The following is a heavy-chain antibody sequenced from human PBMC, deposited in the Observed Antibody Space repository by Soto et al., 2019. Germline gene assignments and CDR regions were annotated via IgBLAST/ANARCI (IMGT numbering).Heavy chain of an antibody. V-gene: IGHV4-34*01. CDR1: GKSLSGYY. CDR3: ARHHVRGRTIAGAAEF. Sequence: QVQLQQWGAGLLKPSETLSLTCAVYGKSLSGYYWSWIRQPPGKALVWIGEINHGGNTNYNPSLKSLVTISVHTSKNQPFLNLGSVTAADTAMYYCARHHVRGRTIAGAAEFWGQGTLVTVSS. D-gene: IGHD1-26*01. CDR2: INHGGNT. J-gene: IGHJ4*02.